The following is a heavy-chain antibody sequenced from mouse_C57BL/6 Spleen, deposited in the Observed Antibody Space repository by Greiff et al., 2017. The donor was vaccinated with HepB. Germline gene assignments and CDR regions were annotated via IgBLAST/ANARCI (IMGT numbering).Heavy chain of an antibody. V-gene: IGHV1-18*01. CDR1: GYTFTDYN. CDR3: ARPSYSNYYYFDY. Sequence: VQLQQSGPELVKPGASVKIPCKASGYTFTDYNMDWVKQSHGKSLEWIGDINPNNGGTIYNQKFKGKATLTVDKSSSTAYMELRSLTSEDTAVYYCARPSYSNYYYFDYWGQGTTLTVSS. CDR2: INPNNGGT. J-gene: IGHJ2*01. D-gene: IGHD2-5*01.